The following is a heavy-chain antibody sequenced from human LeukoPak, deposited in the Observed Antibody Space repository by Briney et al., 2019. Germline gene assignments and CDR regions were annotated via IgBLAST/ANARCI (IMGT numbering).Heavy chain of an antibody. V-gene: IGHV3-11*01. Sequence: KPGGSLRLSCAASGFTFSDYYMCWIRQAPGKGLEWVSHISSSGSTIYYADSVKGRFTISRDNAKNSLYLQMDSLRAEDTAVYYCARGLSGYTAMGAYWGQGTLVTVSS. CDR2: ISSSGSTI. J-gene: IGHJ4*02. CDR1: GFTFSDYY. CDR3: ARGLSGYTAMGAY. D-gene: IGHD5-18*01.